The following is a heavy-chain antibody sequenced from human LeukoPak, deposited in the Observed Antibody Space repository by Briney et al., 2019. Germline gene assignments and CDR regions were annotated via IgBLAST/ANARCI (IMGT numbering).Heavy chain of an antibody. J-gene: IGHJ4*02. CDR2: IYSGGST. CDR1: GFTVSSNY. CDR3: ARDSSFYYDILTGYHD. V-gene: IGHV3-66*01. D-gene: IGHD3-9*01. Sequence: PGGSLRLSCAASGFTVSSNYMSWVRQAPGKGLEWVSVIYSGGSTYYADSVKGRFTISRDNSKNTLYLQMNNLRAEDTAVYYCARDSSFYYDILTGYHDWGQGTLVTVSS.